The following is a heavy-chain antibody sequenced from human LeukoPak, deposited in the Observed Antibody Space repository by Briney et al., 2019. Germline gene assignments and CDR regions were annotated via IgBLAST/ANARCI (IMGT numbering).Heavy chain of an antibody. Sequence: SLRLSCPASGFTFSDYGMQWLRQAPGKGLDWVAFIRFDGTNTYYANSVKGRFTISRDNSKNTLYLQMNSLRAEDTAVYYCAKRSEMTTSIPLHSFDLWGQGTMVTVSS. CDR3: AKRSEMTTSIPLHSFDL. J-gene: IGHJ3*01. D-gene: IGHD5-24*01. V-gene: IGHV3-30*02. CDR2: IRFDGTNT. CDR1: GFTFSDYG.